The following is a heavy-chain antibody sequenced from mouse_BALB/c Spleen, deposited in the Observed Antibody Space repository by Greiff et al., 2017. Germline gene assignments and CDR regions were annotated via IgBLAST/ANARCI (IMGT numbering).Heavy chain of an antibody. V-gene: IGHV5-6-3*01. Sequence: EVKLVESGGGLVQPGGSLKLSCAASGFTFSSYGMSWVRQTPDKRLELVATINSNGGSTYYPDSVKGRFTISRDNAKNTLYLQMSSLKSDDTAMYYCARDGGDFDYWGQGTTLTVSS. CDR2: INSNGGST. CDR1: GFTFSSYG. J-gene: IGHJ2*01. CDR3: ARDGGDFDY.